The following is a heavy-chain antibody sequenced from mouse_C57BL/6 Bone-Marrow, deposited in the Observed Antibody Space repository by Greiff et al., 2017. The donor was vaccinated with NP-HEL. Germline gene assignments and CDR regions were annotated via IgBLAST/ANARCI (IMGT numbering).Heavy chain of an antibody. CDR3: ARCGLRAWFAY. J-gene: IGHJ3*01. D-gene: IGHD2-4*01. CDR1: GYSFTSYY. CDR2: IYPGSGNT. Sequence: VQLVESGPELVKPGASVKISCKASGYSFTSYYIHWVKQRPGQGLEWIGWIYPGSGNTKYNEKFKGKATLTADTSSSTACMQLSSLTSEDAAVYYCARCGLRAWFAYWGQGTLITVSA. V-gene: IGHV1-66*01.